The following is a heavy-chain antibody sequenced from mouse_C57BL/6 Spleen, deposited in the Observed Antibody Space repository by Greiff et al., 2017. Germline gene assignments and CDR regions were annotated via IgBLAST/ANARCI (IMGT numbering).Heavy chain of an antibody. CDR3: TRKGIYYYGSRQGYFDY. Sequence: QVQLQQSGAELVRPGASVTLSCKASGYTFTDYEMHWVKQTPVHGLEWIGAIDPETGGTAYNQKFKGKAILTADKSSSTAYMELRSLTSEDSAVYYCTRKGIYYYGSRQGYFDYWGQGTTLTVSS. CDR2: IDPETGGT. V-gene: IGHV1-15*01. J-gene: IGHJ2*01. D-gene: IGHD1-1*01. CDR1: GYTFTDYE.